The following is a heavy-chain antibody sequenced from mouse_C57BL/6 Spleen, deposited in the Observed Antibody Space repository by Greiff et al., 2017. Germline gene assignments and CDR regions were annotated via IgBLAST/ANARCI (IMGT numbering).Heavy chain of an antibody. V-gene: IGHV14-3*01. CDR1: GFNIKNTY. D-gene: IGHD1-1*01. CDR3: ARNYGSSLDY. Sequence: VQLQQSVAELVRPGASVKLSCTASGFNIKNTYMPWVKQRPEQGLEWIGRIDPANGNTTYAPKFQGKATITADTSSNTAYLQLSSLTSEDTAIYYCARNYGSSLDYWGQGTTLTVSS. CDR2: IDPANGNT. J-gene: IGHJ2*01.